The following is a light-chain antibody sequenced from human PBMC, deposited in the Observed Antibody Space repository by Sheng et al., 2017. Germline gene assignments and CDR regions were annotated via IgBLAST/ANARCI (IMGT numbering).Light chain of an antibody. J-gene: IGKJ1*01. CDR1: QSVLYSSNNKNY. V-gene: IGKV4-1*01. CDR3: QQYYSLPPA. CDR2: WAS. Sequence: DIVMAQSPDFLAVSLGERATINCKSSQSVLYSSNNKNYLAWYQQKPGQPPKLLIYWASTRESGVPDRFSGSGSGTDFTLTISSLQAEDVAVYYCQQYYSLPPAFGQGTKVEIK.